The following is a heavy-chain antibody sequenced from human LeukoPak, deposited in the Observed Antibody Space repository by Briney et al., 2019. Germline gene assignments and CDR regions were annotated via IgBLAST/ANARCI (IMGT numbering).Heavy chain of an antibody. CDR1: GGSISSYY. J-gene: IGHJ3*02. CDR2: IYYSGST. D-gene: IGHD3-22*01. V-gene: IGHV4-59*12. CDR3: ARVEYYYDSSGYDAFDI. Sequence: PSETLSLTCTVSGGSISSYYWSWIRQPPGKGLEWIGCIYYSGSTNYNPSFKSRVTISVDKSKNQFSLKLSSVTAADTAVYYCARVEYYYDSSGYDAFDIWGQGTMVTVSS.